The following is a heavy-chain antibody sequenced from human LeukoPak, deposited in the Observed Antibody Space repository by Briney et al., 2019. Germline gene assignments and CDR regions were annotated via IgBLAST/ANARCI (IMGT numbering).Heavy chain of an antibody. CDR1: GGSFSGYY. V-gene: IGHV4-34*01. Sequence: SETLSLTCAVYGGSFSGYYWSWIRQPPGKGLEWIGEINHSGSTNYNPSLKSRVTISVDTSKNQFPLKLSSVTAADTAVYYCARSFLGGGYYFDYWGQGTLVTVSS. CDR3: ARSFLGGGYYFDY. CDR2: INHSGST. J-gene: IGHJ4*02. D-gene: IGHD2/OR15-2a*01.